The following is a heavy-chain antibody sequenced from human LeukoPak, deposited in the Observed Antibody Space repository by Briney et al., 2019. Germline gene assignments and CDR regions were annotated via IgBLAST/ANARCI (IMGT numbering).Heavy chain of an antibody. CDR3: ARGTPSTRTYYGSYYYYMDV. D-gene: IGHD3-10*01. Sequence: GGSLRLSCAASGFIFSGYSMNWVRQAPGKGLEWVVNIKQDGSEKYYVDSVKGRFTISRDNAKNSLYLQMNSLRAEDTAVYYCARGTPSTRTYYGSYYYYMDVWGKGTTVTISS. V-gene: IGHV3-7*01. CDR2: IKQDGSEK. J-gene: IGHJ6*03. CDR1: GFIFSGYS.